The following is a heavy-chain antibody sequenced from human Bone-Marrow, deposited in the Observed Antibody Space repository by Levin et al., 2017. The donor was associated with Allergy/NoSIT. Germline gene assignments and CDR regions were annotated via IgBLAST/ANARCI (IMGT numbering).Heavy chain of an antibody. CDR1: GGSISSGGYS. D-gene: IGHD3-22*01. J-gene: IGHJ5*02. V-gene: IGHV4-30-2*01. Sequence: LRLSCAVSGGSISSGGYSWSWIRQPPGTGLEWIGYIYHSGSTYYNPSLKSRVTISVDRSKNQFSLKLSSVTAADTAVYYCARGKRGSGYANWFDPWGQGTLVTVSS. CDR2: IYHSGST. CDR3: ARGKRGSGYANWFDP.